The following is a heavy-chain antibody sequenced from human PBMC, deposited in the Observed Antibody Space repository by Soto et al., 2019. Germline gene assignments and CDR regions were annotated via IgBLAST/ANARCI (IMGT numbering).Heavy chain of an antibody. J-gene: IGHJ5*02. CDR3: ARGGRNRVYDFLTGYYSGLPRDWFDP. CDR2: IIPIFGTA. Sequence: EASVKVSCKASGGTFSSYAISWVRQAPGQGLEWMGGIIPIFGTANYAQKFQGRVTITADESTSTAYMELSSLRSEDTALFYCARGGRNRVYDFLTGYYSGLPRDWFDPWGQGTLVTVSS. CDR1: GGTFSSYA. D-gene: IGHD3-9*01. V-gene: IGHV1-69*13.